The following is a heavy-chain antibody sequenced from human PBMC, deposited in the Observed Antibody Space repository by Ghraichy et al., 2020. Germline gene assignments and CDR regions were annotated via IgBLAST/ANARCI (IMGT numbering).Heavy chain of an antibody. Sequence: GSLRLSCAASGFTVSTNYMHWVRQAPGKGLEWVSVIYSGGSTNYADSVKGRFTISRDNSKNTLYLQMNSLRAEDTAVYYCARPCIGSCSSRLVDVWGQGTTVTVSS. CDR1: GFTVSTNY. CDR3: ARPCIGSCSSRLVDV. CDR2: IYSGGST. V-gene: IGHV3-66*04. J-gene: IGHJ6*02. D-gene: IGHD2-2*01.